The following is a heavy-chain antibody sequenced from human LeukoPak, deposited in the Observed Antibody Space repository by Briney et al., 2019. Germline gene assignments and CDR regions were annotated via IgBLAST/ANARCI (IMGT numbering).Heavy chain of an antibody. CDR1: GFTVSSNY. CDR2: LYSGGAT. CDR3: TNLKGWYGEGFFDY. D-gene: IGHD6-19*01. Sequence: GGSLRLSCAASGFTVSSNYMSWVRQPAGKGLEWVSVLYSGGATFYADCVKERFPLSRDTSKNTLYLQMNDLRADDTAGYYCTNLKGWYGEGFFDYWGQGTLVTVSS. J-gene: IGHJ4*02. V-gene: IGHV3-53*01.